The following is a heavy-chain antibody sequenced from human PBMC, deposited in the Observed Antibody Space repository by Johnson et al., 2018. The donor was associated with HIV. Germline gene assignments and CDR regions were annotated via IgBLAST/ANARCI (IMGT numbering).Heavy chain of an antibody. D-gene: IGHD4-17*01. CDR3: AREEGDYGDSITDDVFDF. J-gene: IGHJ3*01. Sequence: VQLVESGGGLVKPGGSLRLSCVTSGFTFSNYWMSCVRQTPGKGLEWVASIKRDGSEKYYVDSVRGRFSVSRDNTKKSLYLQMNSLIAEDTAVYYCAREEGDYGDSITDDVFDFWGQGAVVTVSS. CDR2: IKRDGSEK. CDR1: GFTFSNYW. V-gene: IGHV3-7*01.